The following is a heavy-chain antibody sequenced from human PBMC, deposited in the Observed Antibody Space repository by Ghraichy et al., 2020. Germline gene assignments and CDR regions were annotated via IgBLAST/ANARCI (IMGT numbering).Heavy chain of an antibody. CDR3: ARGPTRYYFDY. V-gene: IGHV4-59*01. J-gene: IGHJ4*02. CDR2: IYYSGST. Sequence: SETLSLTCTVSGGSISSYCWSWIRQPPGKVLEWIGYIYYSGSTNYNPSLKSRLTISVDTSKNQFSLKLSSVTAADTAVYYCARGPTRYYFDYWGQGTLVTVSS. CDR1: GGSISSYC.